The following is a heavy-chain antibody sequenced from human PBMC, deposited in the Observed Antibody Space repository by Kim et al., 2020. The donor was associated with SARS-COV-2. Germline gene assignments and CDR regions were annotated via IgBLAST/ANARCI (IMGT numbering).Heavy chain of an antibody. J-gene: IGHJ3*02. CDR1: GFTFSSYS. CDR3: ARDLASSGYYYEFRAFDI. D-gene: IGHD3-22*01. CDR2: ISSSSSYI. V-gene: IGHV3-21*01. Sequence: GESLRLSCAASGFTFSSYSMNWVRQAPGKGLEWVSSISSSSSYIYYADSVKGRFTISRDNAKNSLYLQMNSLRAEDTAVYYCARDLASSGYYYEFRAFDIWGQGTMVTVSS.